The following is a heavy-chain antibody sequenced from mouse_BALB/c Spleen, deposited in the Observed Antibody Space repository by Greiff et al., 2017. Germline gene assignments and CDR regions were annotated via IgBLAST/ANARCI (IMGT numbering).Heavy chain of an antibody. Sequence: EVKVEESGGGLVKPGGSLKLSCAASGFTFSSYAMSWVRQTPEKRLEWVASISSGGSTYYPDSVKGRFTISRDNARNILYLQMSSLRSEDTAMYYCARDGLSWYFDVWGAGTTVTVSS. D-gene: IGHD1-1*02. J-gene: IGHJ1*01. CDR1: GFTFSSYA. CDR2: ISSGGST. V-gene: IGHV5-6-5*01. CDR3: ARDGLSWYFDV.